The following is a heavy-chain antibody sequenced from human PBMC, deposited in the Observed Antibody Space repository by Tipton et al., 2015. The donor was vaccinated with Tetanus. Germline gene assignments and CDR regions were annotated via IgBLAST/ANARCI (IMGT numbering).Heavy chain of an antibody. Sequence: TLSLTCTVSGASISSYYWSWIRQPPGKGLEWIGEINHSGSTYYNPSLKSRVTISVDTSKNQFSLKLYSVTAADTAVYYCARGDPTNEPLNYWGQGTLVTVSS. V-gene: IGHV4-34*09. CDR3: ARGDPTNEPLNY. D-gene: IGHD1-1*01. CDR1: GASISSYY. CDR2: INHSGST. J-gene: IGHJ4*02.